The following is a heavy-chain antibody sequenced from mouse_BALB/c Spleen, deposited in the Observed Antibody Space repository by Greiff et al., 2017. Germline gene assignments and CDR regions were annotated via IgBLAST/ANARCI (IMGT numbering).Heavy chain of an antibody. CDR1: GFTFSSFG. J-gene: IGHJ4*01. D-gene: IGHD2-9*01. CDR3: ARTYYGNDVYAMDY. V-gene: IGHV5-17*02. CDR2: ISSGSSTI. Sequence: EVMLVESGGGLVQPGGSRKLSCAASGFTFSSFGMHWVRQAPEKGLEWVAYISSGSSTIYYADTVKGRFTISRDNPKNTLFLQMTSLRSEDTAMYYCARTYYGNDVYAMDYWGQGTSVTVSS.